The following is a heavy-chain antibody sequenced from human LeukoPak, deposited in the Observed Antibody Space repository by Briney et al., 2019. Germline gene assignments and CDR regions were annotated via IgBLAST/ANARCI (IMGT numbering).Heavy chain of an antibody. CDR1: GYSLTDNW. D-gene: IGHD6-13*01. Sequence: GGSLKISCKISGYSLTDNWIGWVRQVPGKGLEWMGLIYPGDSDTRYSPSFQGQVTFSVDMSISTAYLQLSGLRASDTAIYYCVRFGLTSSLDYWGQGTLVTVSS. CDR2: IYPGDSDT. V-gene: IGHV5-51*01. CDR3: VRFGLTSSLDY. J-gene: IGHJ4*02.